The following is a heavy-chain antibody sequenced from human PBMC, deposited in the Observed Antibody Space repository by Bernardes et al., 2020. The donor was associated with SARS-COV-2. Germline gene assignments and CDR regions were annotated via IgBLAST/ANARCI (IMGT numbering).Heavy chain of an antibody. CDR1: GYTFTDYH. CDR2: VYPKSGDT. V-gene: IGHV1-2*02. J-gene: IGHJ3*02. Sequence: AQLEVGCKASGYTFTDYHIHWVRQAPGQGLEWMGWVYPKSGDTSFAQNFQGRVSMTRDTSVSTAYMELSSLRFDDTAVYYCASVTWSSHDGFDIWGQGTVVTVSS. CDR3: ASVTWSSHDGFDI. D-gene: IGHD6-13*01.